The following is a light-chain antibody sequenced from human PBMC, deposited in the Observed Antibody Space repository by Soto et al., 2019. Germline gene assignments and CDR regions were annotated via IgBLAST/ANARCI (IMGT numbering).Light chain of an antibody. J-gene: IGLJ1*01. Sequence: QSVMTQPPSVSAAPGQKVTISCSGSRSNIGGNSVSWYQQLPGTAPKPLIYDDNKRPSGIPDRFSGSKSGTSATLGITGFQTGDEADYYCGSWDSSLSAYVFGTGTSSPS. CDR1: RSNIGGNS. V-gene: IGLV1-51*01. CDR2: DDN. CDR3: GSWDSSLSAYV.